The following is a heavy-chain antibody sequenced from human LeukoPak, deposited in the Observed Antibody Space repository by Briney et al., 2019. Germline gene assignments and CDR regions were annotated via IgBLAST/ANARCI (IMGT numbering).Heavy chain of an antibody. D-gene: IGHD3-3*01. CDR1: GFTVSSNY. Sequence: PGGSLRLSCAASGFTVSSNYMSWVRQAPGKGPEWVANINQEGSEKYYGDSVKGRFTISRDNAKNTLYLEMNSLRAEDTAVYYCARVRFLEWSDYWGQGTLVTVSS. J-gene: IGHJ4*02. CDR2: INQEGSEK. CDR3: ARVRFLEWSDY. V-gene: IGHV3-7*01.